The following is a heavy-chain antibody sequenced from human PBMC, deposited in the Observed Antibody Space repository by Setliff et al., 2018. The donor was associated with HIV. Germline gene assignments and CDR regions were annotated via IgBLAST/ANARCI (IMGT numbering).Heavy chain of an antibody. D-gene: IGHD3-22*01. Sequence: ASVKVSCKASGYSFIDYYIHWVQQAPGKGLEWMGRADPEDAEPIYAEKFQGRVTITADTSTDTVYMELSSLRSEDTAVYYCASARLYYYDSSGYPNYYYYYMDVWGKGTTVTSP. CDR1: GYSFIDYY. CDR3: ASARLYYYDSSGYPNYYYYYMDV. V-gene: IGHV1-69-2*01. CDR2: ADPEDAEP. J-gene: IGHJ6*03.